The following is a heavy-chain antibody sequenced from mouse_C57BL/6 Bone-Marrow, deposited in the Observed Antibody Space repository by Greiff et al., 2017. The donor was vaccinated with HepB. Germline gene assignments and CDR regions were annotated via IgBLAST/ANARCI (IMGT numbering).Heavy chain of an antibody. CDR2: IWRGGST. Sequence: QVHVKQSGPGLVQPSQSLSITCTVSGFSLTSYGVHWVRQSPGKGLEWLGVIWRGGSTAYNAAFMSRLSITKDNSKCQVFFKMNRLQADDTAIYYCAKKEDKLGLYCFDYWGQGTTLTVSS. J-gene: IGHJ2*01. D-gene: IGHD4-1*01. CDR3: AKKEDKLGLYCFDY. CDR1: GFSLTSYG. V-gene: IGHV2-5*01.